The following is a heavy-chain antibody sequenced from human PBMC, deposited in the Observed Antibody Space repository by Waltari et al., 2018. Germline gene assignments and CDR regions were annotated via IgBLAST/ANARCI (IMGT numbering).Heavy chain of an antibody. Sequence: QLQLQESGPGLVKPSETLSLTCTVSGGSIRSSSYYWGWIRQPPGKGLEWIGSIYYSGSTYYNPSLKSRVTISVDTSKNQFSLKLSSVTAADTAVYYCARLLGRWLQSLVWGQGTLVTVSS. CDR2: IYYSGST. J-gene: IGHJ4*02. CDR3: ARLLGRWLQSLV. D-gene: IGHD5-12*01. CDR1: GGSIRSSSYY. V-gene: IGHV4-39*01.